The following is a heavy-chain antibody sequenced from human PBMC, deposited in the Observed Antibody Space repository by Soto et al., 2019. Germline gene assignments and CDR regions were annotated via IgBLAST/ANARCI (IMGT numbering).Heavy chain of an antibody. CDR3: ARDPATFGSEGDYFDY. CDR2: IWYDGSNK. CDR1: GFTFSSYG. J-gene: IGHJ4*02. D-gene: IGHD3-16*01. V-gene: IGHV3-33*01. Sequence: GGSLRLSCAASGFTFSSYGMHWVRQAPGKGLEWVAVIWYDGSNKYYADSVKGRFTISRDNSKNTLYLQMNSLRAEDTAVYYCARDPATFGSEGDYFDYWGQGTLVTVSS.